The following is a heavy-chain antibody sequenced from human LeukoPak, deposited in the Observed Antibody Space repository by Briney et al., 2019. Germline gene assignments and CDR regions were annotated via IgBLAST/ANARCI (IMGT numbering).Heavy chain of an antibody. CDR1: GFTFSSYS. Sequence: GGSLRLSCAASGFTFSSYSMNWVRQAPGKGLEWVSSISSSSSYIYYADSVKGRFTISRDNAKNSLYLQMSSLRAEDTAVYYCARGFIAAAGIDYWGQGTLVTVSS. J-gene: IGHJ4*02. CDR2: ISSSSSYI. D-gene: IGHD6-13*01. CDR3: ARGFIAAAGIDY. V-gene: IGHV3-21*01.